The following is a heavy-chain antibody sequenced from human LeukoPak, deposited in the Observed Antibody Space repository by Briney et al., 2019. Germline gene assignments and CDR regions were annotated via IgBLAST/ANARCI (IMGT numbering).Heavy chain of an antibody. V-gene: IGHV3-21*01. CDR3: ARDRRFLEWLSV. Sequence: GGSLRLSCAASGFTFSSYSMNWVRQAPGKGLEWVSSISSSSSYIYYADSVKGRFTISRDNAKNSLYLQMNSLRAEDTAVYYCARDRRFLEWLSVWGQGTLVTVSS. CDR1: GFTFSSYS. CDR2: ISSSSSYI. J-gene: IGHJ4*02. D-gene: IGHD3-3*01.